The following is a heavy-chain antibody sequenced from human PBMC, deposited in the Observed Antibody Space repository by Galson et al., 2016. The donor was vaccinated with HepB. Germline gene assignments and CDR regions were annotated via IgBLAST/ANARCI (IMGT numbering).Heavy chain of an antibody. CDR2: ISRSSSLI. J-gene: IGHJ2*01. V-gene: IGHV3-21*01. Sequence: SLRLSCAASGFTFSSDSMNWVRQAPGKGLEWISSISRSSSLIYYADSVTGRFTISRDNAKRSLYLQMNSLRVEDTAVDYCVREGGYCYGDSCRYFVLWGRGTEVTVSS. D-gene: IGHD2-15*01. CDR1: GFTFSSDS. CDR3: VREGGYCYGDSCRYFVL.